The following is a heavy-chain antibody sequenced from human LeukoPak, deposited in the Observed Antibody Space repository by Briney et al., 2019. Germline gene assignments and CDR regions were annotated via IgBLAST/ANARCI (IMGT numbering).Heavy chain of an antibody. J-gene: IGHJ3*02. CDR1: GYTFTTYY. D-gene: IGHD1-1*01. CDR3: ARGGRGEGTGTTRVAFDI. V-gene: IGHV1-46*01. Sequence: GASVKVSCKAAGYTFTTYYMHWVRQAPGQGLEWMGTINPSGGSTNYAQKFQGRVTMTRDTSTSTVYMELSSLRSEDTAVYYCARGGRGEGTGTTRVAFDIWGQGTMVTVSS. CDR2: INPSGGST.